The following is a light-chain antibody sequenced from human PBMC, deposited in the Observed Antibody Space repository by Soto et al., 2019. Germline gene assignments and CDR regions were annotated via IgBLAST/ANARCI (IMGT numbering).Light chain of an antibody. V-gene: IGKV1-9*01. Sequence: DIQLTQSPSFLSASVGDRVTITCRASQGISSYLAWYQQKPGKAPKLLIYAASTLQSGVPSRFSGSGSGTEFTLTISSLQPEDFATYYCQQLNSYPSSGQRTKLEIK. J-gene: IGKJ2*01. CDR3: QQLNSYPS. CDR1: QGISSY. CDR2: AAS.